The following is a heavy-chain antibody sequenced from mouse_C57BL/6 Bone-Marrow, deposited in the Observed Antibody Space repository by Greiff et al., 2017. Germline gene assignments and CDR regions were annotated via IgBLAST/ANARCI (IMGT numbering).Heavy chain of an antibody. V-gene: IGHV1-53*01. CDR3: ARGGIYYYGSFDY. CDR2: INPSNGGT. Sequence: VQLQQPGTELVKPGASVKLSCKASGYTFTSYWMHWVKQRPGQGLEWIGNINPSNGGTNYNEKFKSKATLTVDKSSSTAYMQLSSLTSEDSAVYYCARGGIYYYGSFDYWGQGTTLTGSS. J-gene: IGHJ2*01. D-gene: IGHD1-1*01. CDR1: GYTFTSYW.